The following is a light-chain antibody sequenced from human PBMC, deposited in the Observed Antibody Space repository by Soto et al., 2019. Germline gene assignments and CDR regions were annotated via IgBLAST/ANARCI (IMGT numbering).Light chain of an antibody. CDR2: EDN. J-gene: IGLJ1*01. CDR3: GTWDSSLSVYV. V-gene: IGLV1-51*02. CDR1: SSNIGKNY. Sequence: QSVLTQPPSVSAAPGQTVTISCSGSSSNIGKNYVSWYQQVPKTAPTLLIYEDNKRRSGIPDRFSGSKSGTSATLGITGLQTGDEADYYCGTWDSSLSVYVFGTGTKLTVL.